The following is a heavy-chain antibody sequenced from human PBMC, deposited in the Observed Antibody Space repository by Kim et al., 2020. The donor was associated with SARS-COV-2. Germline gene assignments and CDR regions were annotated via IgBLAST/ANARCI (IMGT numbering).Heavy chain of an antibody. D-gene: IGHD2-21*02. Sequence: GGSLRLSCAASGFTFSSYAMHWVRQAPGKGLEWVAVISYDGSNKYYADSVKGRFTISRDNSKNTLYLQMNSLRAEDTAVYYCARDSSSGDSFSGHLFCGGDCYSGFFDYWGQGTLVTVSS. V-gene: IGHV3-30*04. J-gene: IGHJ4*02. CDR1: GFTFSSYA. CDR3: ARDSSSGDSFSGHLFCGGDCYSGFFDY. CDR2: ISYDGSNK.